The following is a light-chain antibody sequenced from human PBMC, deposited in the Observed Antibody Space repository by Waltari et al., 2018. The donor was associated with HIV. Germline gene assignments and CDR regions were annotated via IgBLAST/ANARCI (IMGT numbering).Light chain of an antibody. CDR3: ESYTSTSVWV. Sequence: QSALTQPASVSGSPGQSITISCPGSSNDVGGYHYVSWYQQHPGKAPRLMIYDVSTRPSGVSDRFSGSKSGDTASLTISGLQPEDEADYYCESYTSTSVWVFGGGTRLTVL. CDR1: SNDVGGYHY. V-gene: IGLV2-14*03. J-gene: IGLJ3*02. CDR2: DVS.